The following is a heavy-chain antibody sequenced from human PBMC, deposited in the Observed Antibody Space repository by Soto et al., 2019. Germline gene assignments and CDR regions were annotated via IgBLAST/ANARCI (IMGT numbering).Heavy chain of an antibody. J-gene: IGHJ5*02. CDR3: AGQWAAGYGAFDP. CDR2: IHDRGST. V-gene: IGHV4-4*02. D-gene: IGHD3-9*01. CDR1: GGSISNNRW. Sequence: LEKPSGTLSLTCAVSGGSISNNRWWTWVRQAPGKGLEWIGEIHDRGSTNYNLSLKSRATVSIDRSKNQFSLEMRAVTAADTAVYYCAGQWAAGYGAFDPWGQGPLVTVSS.